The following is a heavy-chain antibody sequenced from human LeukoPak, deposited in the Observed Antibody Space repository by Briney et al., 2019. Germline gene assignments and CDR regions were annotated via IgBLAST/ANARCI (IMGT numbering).Heavy chain of an antibody. CDR3: ATQATVTSHYYFDY. CDR2: ISGSGGST. D-gene: IGHD4-17*01. J-gene: IGHJ4*02. CDR1: GFSFNNYV. V-gene: IGHV3-23*01. Sequence: GGSLRLSCAASGFSFNNYVMSWVRQAPGKGLEWVSAISGSGGSTYYADSVKGRFTISRDNSKNTLYLQMNSLRAEDTAVYYCATQATVTSHYYFDYWGQGTLVTVSS.